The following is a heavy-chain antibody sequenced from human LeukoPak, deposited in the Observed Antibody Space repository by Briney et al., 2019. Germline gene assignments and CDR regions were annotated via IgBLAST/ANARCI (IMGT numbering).Heavy chain of an antibody. V-gene: IGHV4-30-2*01. Sequence: SETLSLTCAVSGGSISSGGYSWSWIRQPPGKGLEWIGYIYHSGSTYYNPSLKSRVTMSVDTSKNQFSLKLSSVTAADTAVYYCARDGPTYYGSGSYSDYWGQGTLVTVSS. D-gene: IGHD3-10*01. CDR1: GGSISSGGYS. CDR2: IYHSGST. CDR3: ARDGPTYYGSGSYSDY. J-gene: IGHJ4*02.